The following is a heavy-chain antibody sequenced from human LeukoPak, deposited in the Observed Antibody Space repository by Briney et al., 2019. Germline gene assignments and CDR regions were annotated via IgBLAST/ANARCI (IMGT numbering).Heavy chain of an antibody. CDR2: ISSSSGYI. V-gene: IGHV3-21*01. J-gene: IGHJ3*02. D-gene: IGHD6-13*01. CDR3: ARDLYSSRWAYDAFDI. CDR1: GFTFSSYT. Sequence: AGGSLRLSCAASGFTFSSYTMSWVRQAPGKGLGWVSSISSSSGYIYYADSVKGRLTISRDNAKNSLYLQMNSLRAEDTAVYYCARDLYSSRWAYDAFDIWGQGTMVTVSS.